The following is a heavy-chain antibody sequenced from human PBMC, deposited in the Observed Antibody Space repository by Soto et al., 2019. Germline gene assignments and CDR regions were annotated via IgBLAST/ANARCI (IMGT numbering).Heavy chain of an antibody. CDR1: GGTFSSYA. D-gene: IGHD2-2*01. CDR3: ARDDIVVVPADQGAYYYYGMDV. CDR2: IIPIFGTA. Sequence: QVQLVQSGAEVKKPGSSVKVSCKASGGTFSSYAISWVRQAPGQGLEWMGGIIPIFGTANYAQKFQGRVTITAGESTSTAYMGLSSLRSEDTAVYYCARDDIVVVPADQGAYYYYGMDVWGQGTTVTVSS. V-gene: IGHV1-69*19. J-gene: IGHJ6*02.